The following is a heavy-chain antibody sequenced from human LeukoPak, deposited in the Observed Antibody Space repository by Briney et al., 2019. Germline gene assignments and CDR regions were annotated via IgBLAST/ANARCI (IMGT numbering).Heavy chain of an antibody. CDR2: MNPNSGNT. CDR3: ARAPGGTMVRGVIITSPRWFDP. J-gene: IGHJ5*02. CDR1: GYTFTNYD. D-gene: IGHD3-10*01. Sequence: ASVKVSCKASGYTFTNYDINWVRQATGQGLEWMGWMNPNSGNTGYAQKFQGRVTITRNTSISTAYMELSSLRSEDTAVYFCARAPGGTMVRGVIITSPRWFDPWGQGTLVTVSS. V-gene: IGHV1-8*03.